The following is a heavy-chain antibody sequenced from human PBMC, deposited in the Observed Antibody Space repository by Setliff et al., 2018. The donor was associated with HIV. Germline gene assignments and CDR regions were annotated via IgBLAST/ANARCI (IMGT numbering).Heavy chain of an antibody. V-gene: IGHV4-61*09. Sequence: SETLSLTCTVFGGSISSDNYYWSWIRQPAGKGLEWIGHIYTSGTTVYNHSLKSRVAISVDTSRNQFSLKLSSVTAADTAVYYCARGPQLQRRVNDTFDVWGQGTMVTVS. D-gene: IGHD1-1*01. J-gene: IGHJ3*01. CDR3: ARGPQLQRRVNDTFDV. CDR2: IYTSGTT. CDR1: GGSISSDNYY.